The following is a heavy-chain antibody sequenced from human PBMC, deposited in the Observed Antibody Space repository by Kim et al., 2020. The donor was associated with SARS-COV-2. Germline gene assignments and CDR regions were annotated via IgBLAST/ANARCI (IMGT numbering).Heavy chain of an antibody. CDR2: IIPIFGTA. CDR3: ARLTRPPYYYYYGMDV. CDR1: GGTFSSYA. V-gene: IGHV1-69*13. J-gene: IGHJ6*02. Sequence: SVKVSCKASGGTFSSYAISWVRQAPGQGLEWMGGIIPIFGTANYAQKFQGRVTITADESTSTAYMELSSLRSEDTAVYYCARLTRPPYYYYYGMDVWGQGTTVTVSS. D-gene: IGHD6-6*01.